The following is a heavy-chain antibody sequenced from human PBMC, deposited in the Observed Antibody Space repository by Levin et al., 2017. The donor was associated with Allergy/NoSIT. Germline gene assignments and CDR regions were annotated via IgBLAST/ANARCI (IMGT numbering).Heavy chain of an antibody. CDR2: ISGSGGAT. J-gene: IGHJ4*02. CDR3: ANGFSPDY. D-gene: IGHD3-3*01. CDR1: GFTFNTYG. Sequence: GSLRLSCAASGFTFNTYGMSWVRQAPGKGLEWVSGISGSGGATYYADSVKGRFTISRDNSKNTLYLQMNSLRVEDTAIYYCANGFSPDYWGQGTLVTVSS. V-gene: IGHV3-23*01.